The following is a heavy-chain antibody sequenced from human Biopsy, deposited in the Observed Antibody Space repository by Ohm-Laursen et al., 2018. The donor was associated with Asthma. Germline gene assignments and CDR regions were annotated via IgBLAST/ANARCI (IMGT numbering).Heavy chain of an antibody. CDR2: ISWSSGSI. J-gene: IGHJ4*02. CDR3: AKGEWELLEANFDY. Sequence: SLRLSCAASGFTFDDYAMHWVRQAPGKGLEWVSGISWSSGSIGYADSVKGRFTISRDNAKNSLYLQMNSLRAEDTALYYCAKGEWELLEANFDYWGQGTLVTVSP. V-gene: IGHV3-9*01. CDR1: GFTFDDYA. D-gene: IGHD1-26*01.